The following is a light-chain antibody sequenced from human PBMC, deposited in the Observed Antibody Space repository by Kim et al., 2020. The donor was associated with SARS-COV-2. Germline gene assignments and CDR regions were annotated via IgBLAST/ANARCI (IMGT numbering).Light chain of an antibody. J-gene: IGLJ2*01. V-gene: IGLV2-8*01. CDR2: EVS. Sequence: GQSVPISSTGTSSDVGGYNYVSWYQQHPGKAPKLMIYEVSKRPSGVPDRFSGSKSGNTASLTVSGLQAEDEADYYCSSYAGSNNLVFGGGTQLTVL. CDR1: SSDVGGYNY. CDR3: SSYAGSNNLV.